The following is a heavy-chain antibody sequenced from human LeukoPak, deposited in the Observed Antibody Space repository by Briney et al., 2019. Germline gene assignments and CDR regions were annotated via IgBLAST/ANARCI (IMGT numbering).Heavy chain of an antibody. V-gene: IGHV3-15*01. J-gene: IGHJ4*02. Sequence: GGSLRLSCAASGFTFSNAWMSWVRQAPGKGLEWVGRIKSKTDGGTTDYAAPVKGRFTISRDDSKNTLYLQMNSLKTEDTAAYYCTTSRHCRSTSGHRDYWGQGTLVTVSS. CDR1: GFTFSNAW. CDR3: TTSRHCRSTSGHRDY. D-gene: IGHD2-2*02. CDR2: IKSKTDGGTT.